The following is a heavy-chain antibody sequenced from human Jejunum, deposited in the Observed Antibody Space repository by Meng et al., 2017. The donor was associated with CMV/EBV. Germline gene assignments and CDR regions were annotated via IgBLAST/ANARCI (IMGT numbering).Heavy chain of an antibody. V-gene: IGHV2-5*01. CDR1: TSTGVG. CDR2: LYWNDAK. J-gene: IGHJ4*02. CDR3: AHRPGYSFSTGYYGGFDY. Sequence: TSTGVGVGWIRQPPGKALERLALLYWNDAKHYSPSLKNRLTLSKDSSKNQVVLTMTNVDAADTATYYCAHRPGYSFSTGYYGGFDYWGQGTVVTVSS. D-gene: IGHD3/OR15-3a*01.